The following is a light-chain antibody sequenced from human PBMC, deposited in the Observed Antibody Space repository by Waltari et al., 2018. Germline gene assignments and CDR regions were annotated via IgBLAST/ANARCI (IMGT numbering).Light chain of an antibody. CDR2: EVS. J-gene: IGLJ2*01. CDR1: SRHVGGYNY. Sequence: QPALTQPASVSGSPGPSITISCTGTSRHVGGYNYVSWYQQHPGKAPKLMIYEVSNRPSGVSNRFSGSKSGNTASLTICGLLAEDEADYYCSSYTSSSTGVFGGGTKLTVL. CDR3: SSYTSSSTGV. V-gene: IGLV2-14*01.